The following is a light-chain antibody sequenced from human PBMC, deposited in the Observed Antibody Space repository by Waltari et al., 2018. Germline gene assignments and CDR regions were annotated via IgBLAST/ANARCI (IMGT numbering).Light chain of an antibody. V-gene: IGLV2-23*01. CDR2: GGG. Sequence: QSALTQPASVSGSPGQSITISCTGTSSDVGSSNLVSWYQQHPGKAPKRMICGGGKRPSGVSNRFSGSKSGNTASLTISGLQADDEADYYCCSYAPSSTVWVFGGGTKLTVL. J-gene: IGLJ3*02. CDR3: CSYAPSSTVWV. CDR1: SSDVGSSNL.